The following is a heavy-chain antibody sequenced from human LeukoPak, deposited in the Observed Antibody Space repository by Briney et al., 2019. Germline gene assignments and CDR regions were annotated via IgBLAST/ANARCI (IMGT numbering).Heavy chain of an antibody. V-gene: IGHV3-53*01. J-gene: IGHJ2*01. CDR3: VRGTSGYFDL. CDR2: IYADGTT. Sequence: GGSLRLSCAASGYSLTNNYMTWIRQPPGKGLDWVAHIYADGTTFYRDSAKGRFTLSRDNSQNKLFLQMNSLRADDTAVYYCVRGTSGYFDLWGRGALVTVSS. CDR1: GYSLTNNY. D-gene: IGHD3-10*01.